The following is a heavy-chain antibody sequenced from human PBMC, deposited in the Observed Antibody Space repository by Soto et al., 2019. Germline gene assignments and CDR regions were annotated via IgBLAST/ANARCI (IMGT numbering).Heavy chain of an antibody. Sequence: SETLSLTCAVHGGPFSGYYWSWIRQPPGKGLEWIGEINHSGSINYNPSLKSRVTISVDTSKNKFSLKLRSVTAADTALYYCARVLPVVWFGELSGSYFDSWGQGTLVTVSS. D-gene: IGHD3-10*01. CDR3: ARVLPVVWFGELSGSYFDS. CDR2: INHSGSI. V-gene: IGHV4-34*01. J-gene: IGHJ4*02. CDR1: GGPFSGYY.